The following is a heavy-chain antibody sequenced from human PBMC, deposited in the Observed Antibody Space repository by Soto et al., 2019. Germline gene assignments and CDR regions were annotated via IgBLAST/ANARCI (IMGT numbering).Heavy chain of an antibody. CDR3: ARDIGGVGSH. CDR2: INEDGRIT. J-gene: IGHJ4*02. Sequence: EVQLVESGGGLVQPGGCLRLSCAASGFTFSTNWMHWVRQVAGKGLIWVSRINEDGRITDYAESAKGRFTISRDNAKNTLYLQMNSLRAEDTAVYYCARDIGGVGSHWGQGTLVTVAS. D-gene: IGHD3-10*01. CDR1: GFTFSTNW. V-gene: IGHV3-74*01.